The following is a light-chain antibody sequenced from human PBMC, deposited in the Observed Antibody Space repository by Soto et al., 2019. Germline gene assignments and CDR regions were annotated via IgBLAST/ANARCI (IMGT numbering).Light chain of an antibody. CDR2: AAS. Sequence: DIQMTQSPSSLAASVGDRVTISCRASQGISNYLAWYQQKPVKVPKLLIYAASTLQSGVSSRFTGSGSGTDFTLTISSLQPEDVATYYCQKYNWPPFTFGPGTKVDIK. CDR1: QGISNY. J-gene: IGKJ3*01. V-gene: IGKV1-27*01. CDR3: QKYNWPPFT.